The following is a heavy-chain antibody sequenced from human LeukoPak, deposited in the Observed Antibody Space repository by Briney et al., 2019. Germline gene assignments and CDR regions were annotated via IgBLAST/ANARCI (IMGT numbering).Heavy chain of an antibody. J-gene: IGHJ3*01. D-gene: IGHD6-13*01. CDR2: IYHSGST. CDR3: ARQPLIGSTWYRQPDAFHV. Sequence: SETLSLTCTISGGSISSFSYYWGWIRQPPGKGLEWLGSIYHSGSTHSNPSLKTRVTMSVETSKNQFSLKLTSVTAADTAVYYCARQPLIGSTWYRQPDAFHVWGQGTTVTVSS. CDR1: GGSISSFSYY. V-gene: IGHV4-39*01.